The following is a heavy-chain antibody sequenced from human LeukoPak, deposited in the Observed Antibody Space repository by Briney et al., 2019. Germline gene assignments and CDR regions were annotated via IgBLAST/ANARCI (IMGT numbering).Heavy chain of an antibody. CDR3: ASYRVSHGMDV. Sequence: GGSLRLSCAASGFTFSTYWMAWVRQAPGKGLEWVANIKGDGSEKSHGDSVTGRFTISRDNAKNSLYLQMNSLRAEDTAIYYCASYRVSHGMDVWGKGTTVTVSS. CDR2: IKGDGSEK. CDR1: GFTFSTYW. D-gene: IGHD1-26*01. J-gene: IGHJ6*04. V-gene: IGHV3-7*01.